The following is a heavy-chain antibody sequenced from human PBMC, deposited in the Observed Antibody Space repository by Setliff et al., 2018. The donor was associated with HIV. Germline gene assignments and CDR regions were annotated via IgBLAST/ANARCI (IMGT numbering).Heavy chain of an antibody. D-gene: IGHD1-26*01. CDR1: GGTFNSYT. CDR3: ARPQWELGVDYYGMDV. Sequence: SVKVSCKASGGTFNSYTVSWVRQAPGRGLEWMGGIIPAFGRANYAQKFQGRVTITADKSTSTAYMELSSLRSEDTAVYYCARPQWELGVDYYGMDVWGQGTTVTVSS. CDR2: IIPAFGRA. J-gene: IGHJ6*02. V-gene: IGHV1-69*06.